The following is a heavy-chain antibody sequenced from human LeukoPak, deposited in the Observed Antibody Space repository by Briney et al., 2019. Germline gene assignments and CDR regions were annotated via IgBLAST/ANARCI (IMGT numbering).Heavy chain of an antibody. CDR3: ARSGYSTGSLDAFDI. D-gene: IGHD6-19*01. Sequence: SETLSLTCTVSGGSISSGSYYWSWIRQPAGKGLEWIGRIYTSGSTNYNPSVKSRVTISVETSENQFSLKLTSVTAAGTAVYYCARSGYSTGSLDAFDIWGQGTMVTVSS. CDR1: GGSISSGSYY. J-gene: IGHJ3*02. CDR2: IYTSGST. V-gene: IGHV4-61*02.